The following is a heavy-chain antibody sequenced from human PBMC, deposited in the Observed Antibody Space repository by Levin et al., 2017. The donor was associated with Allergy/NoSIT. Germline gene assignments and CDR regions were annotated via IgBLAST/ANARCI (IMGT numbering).Heavy chain of an antibody. CDR3: AKVGHYGWYFDL. CDR1: GFTFSSYA. CDR2: ISGSGGST. V-gene: IGHV3-23*01. Sequence: GGSLRLSCAASGFTFSSYAMSWVRQAPGKGLEWVSAISGSGGSTYHADSVKGRFTISRDNSKNTLYLQMNSLRAEDTAVYYCAKVGHYGWYFDLWGRGTLVTVSS. J-gene: IGHJ2*01. D-gene: IGHD4-17*01.